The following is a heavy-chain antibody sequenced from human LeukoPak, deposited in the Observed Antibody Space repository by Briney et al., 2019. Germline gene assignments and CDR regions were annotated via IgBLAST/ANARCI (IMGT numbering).Heavy chain of an antibody. J-gene: IGHJ3*02. V-gene: IGHV4-39*07. CDR3: VREREFGLGGQQFDDAFDI. D-gene: IGHD3/OR15-3a*01. CDR1: GGSISSSDTYY. CDR2: IYYSGYT. Sequence: SETLTLTCSVSGGSISSSDTYYWGWIRQPPGKGLEWIGTIYYSGYTYYNPSLKSRVTISVDTSKNQFYLKLSSVTAADTAVYFCVREREFGLGGQQFDDAFDIWGQGTMVTVSS.